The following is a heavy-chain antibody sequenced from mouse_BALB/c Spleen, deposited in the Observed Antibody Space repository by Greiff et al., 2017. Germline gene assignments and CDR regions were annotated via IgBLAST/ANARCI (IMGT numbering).Heavy chain of an antibody. CDR3: ARSWPTRDAMDY. CDR2: IYPGDGDT. J-gene: IGHJ4*01. CDR1: GYAFSSYW. V-gene: IGHV1-80*01. Sequence: VQLQQSGAELVRPGSSVKLSCKASGYAFSSYWMNWVKQRPGQGLEWIGQIYPGDGDTNYNGKFKGKATLTADKSSSTAYMQLSSLTSEDSAVYFCARSWPTRDAMDYWGQGTSVTVSS.